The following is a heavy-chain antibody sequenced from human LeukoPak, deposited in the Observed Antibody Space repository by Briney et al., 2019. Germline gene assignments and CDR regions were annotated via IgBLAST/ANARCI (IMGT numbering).Heavy chain of an antibody. Sequence: GGSLRLSCAASGFTFSSYAMSWVRQALGKGLEWVSGISGSGGSTYYADSVKGRFTISRDNSKNTLYLQMSSLRVEDTAVYYCARDRWELPGDFWGQGALVTVSS. CDR3: ARDRWELPGDF. V-gene: IGHV3-23*01. D-gene: IGHD1-26*01. CDR1: GFTFSSYA. CDR2: ISGSGGST. J-gene: IGHJ4*02.